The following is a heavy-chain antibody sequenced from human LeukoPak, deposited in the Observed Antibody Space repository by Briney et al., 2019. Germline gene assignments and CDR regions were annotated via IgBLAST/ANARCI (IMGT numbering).Heavy chain of an antibody. Sequence: PGGSLRLSCAASGFTFSNYAMHWVRQAPGKGLEWVAVMSSDGSNKYYADSVKGRFTISRDNSKNTLYLQMNSLRAEDTAVYYCASIGVRAAAGSGAFDIWGQGTMVTVSS. CDR3: ASIGVRAAAGSGAFDI. D-gene: IGHD6-13*01. CDR1: GFTFSNYA. V-gene: IGHV3-30-3*01. CDR2: MSSDGSNK. J-gene: IGHJ3*02.